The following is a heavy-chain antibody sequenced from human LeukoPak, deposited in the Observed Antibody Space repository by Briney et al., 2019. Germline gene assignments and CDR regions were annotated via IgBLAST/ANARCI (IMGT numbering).Heavy chain of an antibody. CDR1: GFTFSSYS. CDR2: ISSSSSYI. V-gene: IGHV3-21*01. D-gene: IGHD3-10*01. CDR3: ARDPSILRDGSGI. Sequence: PGGSLRLSCAASGFTFSSYSMNWVRQAPGKGLEWVSSISSSSSYIYYADSVKGRFTISRDNAKNSLYLQMNSLRAEDTAVYYCARDPSILRDGSGIWGQGTLVTVSS. J-gene: IGHJ4*02.